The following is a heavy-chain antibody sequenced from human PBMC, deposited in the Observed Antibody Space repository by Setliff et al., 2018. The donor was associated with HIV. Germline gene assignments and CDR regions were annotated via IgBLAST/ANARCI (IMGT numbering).Heavy chain of an antibody. D-gene: IGHD6-19*01. CDR2: IYHSGST. Sequence: SETLSLTCTVSGGSISSASYYWSWIRQPAGKGLEWIGYIYHSGSTNSNPSLKSRVTISVDTSKNQFFLKLSSVTSADTAVYYCAREGRHYSSAWTFDYWGQGTLVTVSS. J-gene: IGHJ4*02. CDR1: GGSISSASYY. V-gene: IGHV4-61*10. CDR3: AREGRHYSSAWTFDY.